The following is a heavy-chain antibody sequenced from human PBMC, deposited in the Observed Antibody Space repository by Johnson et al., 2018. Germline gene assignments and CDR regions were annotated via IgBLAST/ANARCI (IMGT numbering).Heavy chain of an antibody. D-gene: IGHD3-22*01. CDR3: AREMRRSIMIVVVKASHGAFDL. Sequence: VQLLESGGGLVQPGGSLRLSCSASGFRFRDYWMTWVRQAPGKGLEWVASLREDGNEIHYVDSVKGRFTISRDNAKNSLYLQMNSLRAEDTAVYYCAREMRRSIMIVVVKASHGAFDLWGKGTMVTVSS. CDR1: GFRFRDYW. J-gene: IGHJ3*01. V-gene: IGHV3-7*01. CDR2: LREDGNEI.